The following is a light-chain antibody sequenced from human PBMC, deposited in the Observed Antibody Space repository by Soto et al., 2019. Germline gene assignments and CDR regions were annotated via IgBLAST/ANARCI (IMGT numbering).Light chain of an antibody. J-gene: IGLJ2*01. Sequence: QSALTQPPSASGSPGQSVTISCTGTSSDVGTNTYVSWYQQHPGKAPKLIIYEVAKRPSGVPDRFSGSKSGNTASLTVSGLQAADEAEYYCSSYAPTTILFGGGTKLTVL. CDR2: EVA. CDR3: SSYAPTTIL. CDR1: SSDVGTNTY. V-gene: IGLV2-8*01.